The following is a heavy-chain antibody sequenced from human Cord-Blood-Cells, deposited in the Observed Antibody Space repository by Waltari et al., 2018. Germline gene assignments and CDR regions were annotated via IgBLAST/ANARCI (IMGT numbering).Heavy chain of an antibody. V-gene: IGHV1-2*06. D-gene: IGHD4-17*01. CDR2: INPTSGGT. CDR3: ARVKSYGLYGMDV. Sequence: QVQLVQPGAEVKNPGAPVKASCQAPGSTFTGYYMPWLLQAPGQGLEWMGRINPTSGGTNDAQKVQGRVTMTRDTSIITAYMELSRLGSDDTAVYYCARVKSYGLYGMDVWGQGTTVTVSS. J-gene: IGHJ6*02. CDR1: GSTFTGYY.